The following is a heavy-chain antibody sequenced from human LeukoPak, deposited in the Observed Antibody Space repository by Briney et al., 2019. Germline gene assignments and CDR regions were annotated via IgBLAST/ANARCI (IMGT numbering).Heavy chain of an antibody. J-gene: IGHJ4*02. V-gene: IGHV3-15*01. D-gene: IGHD2-2*01. CDR1: GFTFSNAW. CDR2: IKSKTDGGTT. CDR3: TTVSDCSSTSCPPPFDY. Sequence: PGGSLRLSCAASGFTFSNAWMSWVRQAPGRGLEWVGRIKSKTDGGTTDYAAPVKGRFTISRDDSKNTLYLQMNSLKTEDTAVYYCTTVSDCSSTSCPPPFDYWGQGTLVTVSS.